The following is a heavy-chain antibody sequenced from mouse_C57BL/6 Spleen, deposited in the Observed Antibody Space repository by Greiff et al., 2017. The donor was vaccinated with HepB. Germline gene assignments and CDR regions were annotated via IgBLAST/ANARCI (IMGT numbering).Heavy chain of an antibody. D-gene: IGHD2-2*01. V-gene: IGHV1-50*01. CDR3: ARRDYGYGFDY. J-gene: IGHJ2*01. CDR2: IDPSDSYT. Sequence: VKLQQPGAELVKPGASVKLSCKASGYTFTSYWMQWVKQRPGQGLEWIGEIDPSDSYTNYNQKFKGKATLTVDTSSSTAYMQLSSLTSEDSAVYYCARRDYGYGFDYWGQGTTLTVSS. CDR1: GYTFTSYW.